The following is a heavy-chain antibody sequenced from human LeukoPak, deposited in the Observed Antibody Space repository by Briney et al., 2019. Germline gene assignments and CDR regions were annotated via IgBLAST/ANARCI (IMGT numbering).Heavy chain of an antibody. Sequence: PSETLSLTCTVSGGSICSGSYYWSWIRQPAGKGLEWIERIYTSGSTNYNPSLKSRVTISVDTSKNQFSLKLSSVPAADTAVYYCARGPGYSYTFDYWGQGTLVTVSS. CDR2: IYTSGST. CDR3: ARGPGYSYTFDY. V-gene: IGHV4-61*02. J-gene: IGHJ4*02. D-gene: IGHD5-18*01. CDR1: GGSICSGSYY.